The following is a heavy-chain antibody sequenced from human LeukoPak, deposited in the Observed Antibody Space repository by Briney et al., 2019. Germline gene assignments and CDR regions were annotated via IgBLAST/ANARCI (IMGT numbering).Heavy chain of an antibody. CDR1: GGSISSSSYY. D-gene: IGHD4/OR15-4a*01. Sequence: KTSETLSLTCTVSGGSISSSSYYRGWIRQPPGKGLEWIGYIYCSGSTYYNPSLKSRVTISVDTSKNQFSLKLGSVTAADTAVYYCARERGDANGRGYYYYGMDVWGQGTTVTVSS. CDR3: ARERGDANGRGYYYYGMDV. J-gene: IGHJ6*02. V-gene: IGHV4-31*03. CDR2: IYCSGST.